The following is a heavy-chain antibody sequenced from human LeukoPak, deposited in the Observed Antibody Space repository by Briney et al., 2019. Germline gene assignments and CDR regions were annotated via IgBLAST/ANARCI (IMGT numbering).Heavy chain of an antibody. CDR3: ARGGDLLPYYDYGMDV. CDR2: ISGSAGFT. J-gene: IGHJ6*02. D-gene: IGHD2-15*01. V-gene: IGHV3-23*01. Sequence: PGGSLRLSCAASGFTFSSYAMSWVRQAPGKGLEWVSSISGSAGFTYYADSVKGRFTISRDNSENTLYLQMNSLRAEDTAVYYCARGGDLLPYYDYGMDVWGQGTTVAVSS. CDR1: GFTFSSYA.